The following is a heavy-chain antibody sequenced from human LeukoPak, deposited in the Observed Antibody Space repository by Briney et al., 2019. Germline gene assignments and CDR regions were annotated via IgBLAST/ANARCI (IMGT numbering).Heavy chain of an antibody. J-gene: IGHJ5*02. CDR2: IYSGGST. CDR3: ASSPGGIAVAGTSGGWFDP. Sequence: GGSLRLSCAASGFTVSSNYMSWVRQAPGKGLEWVSVIYSGGSTYYADSVKGRFTISRDNSKNTLYLQMNSLRAEDTAVYYCASSPGGIAVAGTSGGWFDPWGQGTLVTVSS. V-gene: IGHV3-66*01. CDR1: GFTVSSNY. D-gene: IGHD6-19*01.